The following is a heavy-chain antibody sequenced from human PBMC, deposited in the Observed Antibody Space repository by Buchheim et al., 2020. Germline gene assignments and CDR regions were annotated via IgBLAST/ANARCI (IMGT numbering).Heavy chain of an antibody. V-gene: IGHV1-2*02. D-gene: IGHD3-10*01. CDR1: GYTFTNYY. CDR3: ARVPNLYYYGSGSYFEY. CDR2: INPNSGDT. Sequence: QVQLVQSGAEVKNPGASVKVSCKASGYTFTNYYIHWVRQAPGQGLEWMGWINPNSGDTKYAQKFQGRVTMTRDTSIRTAYMDLSRLRYDDTAVYYCARVPNLYYYGSGSYFEYWGQGTL. J-gene: IGHJ4*02.